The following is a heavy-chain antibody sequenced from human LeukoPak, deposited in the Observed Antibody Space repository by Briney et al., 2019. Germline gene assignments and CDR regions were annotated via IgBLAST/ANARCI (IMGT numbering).Heavy chain of an antibody. CDR1: GFTFSSYA. V-gene: IGHV3-30-3*01. CDR2: ISYDGSNK. Sequence: GGSLRLSCAASGFTFSSYAMHWVRQAPGKGLEWVAVISYDGSNKYYADSVKGRFTISRDNSKNTLYLQMNSLRAEDTAVYYCAKAYVWGSYRYTGLDYWGQGTLVTVSS. CDR3: AKAYVWGSYRYTGLDY. D-gene: IGHD3-16*02. J-gene: IGHJ4*02.